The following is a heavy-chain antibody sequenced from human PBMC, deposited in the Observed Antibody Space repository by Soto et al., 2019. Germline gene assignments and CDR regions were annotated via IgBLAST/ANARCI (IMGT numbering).Heavy chain of an antibody. CDR3: ARGWASGWNDAFDI. V-gene: IGHV1-3*01. CDR2: INAGNGNT. CDR1: GYTFTSYA. J-gene: IGHJ3*02. D-gene: IGHD6-19*01. Sequence: GASVKVSCKASGYTFTSYAMHWVRQAPGQRLEWMGWINAGNGNTKYSQKFQGRVTITRDTSASTAYMELSSLRSEDTAVYYCARGWASGWNDAFDIWGQGTMVTVSS.